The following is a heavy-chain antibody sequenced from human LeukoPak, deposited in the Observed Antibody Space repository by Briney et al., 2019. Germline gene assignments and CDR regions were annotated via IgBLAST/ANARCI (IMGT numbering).Heavy chain of an antibody. Sequence: GRSLRLSCAASGFTFSSYGMHRVRQAPGKGLEWVAVISYDGSNKYYADSVKGRFTISRDNSKNTLYLQMNSLRAEDTAVYYCATVNQLDYWGQGTLVTVSS. CDR2: ISYDGSNK. J-gene: IGHJ4*02. CDR1: GFTFSSYG. D-gene: IGHD1-14*01. V-gene: IGHV3-30*03. CDR3: ATVNQLDY.